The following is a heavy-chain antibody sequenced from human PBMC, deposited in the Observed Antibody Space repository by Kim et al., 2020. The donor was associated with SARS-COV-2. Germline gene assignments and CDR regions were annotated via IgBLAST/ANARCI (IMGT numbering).Heavy chain of an antibody. J-gene: IGHJ5*02. CDR2: IYYSGRT. CDR3: ARAIRGALRGIVVVPAATFDP. Sequence: SETLSLTCTVSGGSISSSSYYWGWIRQPPGKGLEWIGSIYYSGRTYYNPSLKSRVTISVDTSKNQFSLTLSSVTAADTAVYYCARAIRGALRGIVVVPAATFDPWGQGTLVTVSS. D-gene: IGHD2-2*01. CDR1: GGSISSSSYY. V-gene: IGHV4-39*01.